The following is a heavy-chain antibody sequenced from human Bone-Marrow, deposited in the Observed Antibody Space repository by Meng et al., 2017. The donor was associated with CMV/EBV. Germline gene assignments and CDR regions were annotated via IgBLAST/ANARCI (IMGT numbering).Heavy chain of an antibody. J-gene: IGHJ4*02. CDR2: ISAYNGQK. Sequence: ASVKVSCKASGYSFTDFGVSWVRQAPGQGLEWMGWISAYNGQKNYAQKFQGRVTMTTDTSTNTAYMDLRSLRSDDTAVYYCVRDLGSTLAIFFDYWGQGTLVTVSS. CDR3: VRDLGSTLAIFFDY. CDR1: GYSFTDFG. D-gene: IGHD1-1*01. V-gene: IGHV1-18*01.